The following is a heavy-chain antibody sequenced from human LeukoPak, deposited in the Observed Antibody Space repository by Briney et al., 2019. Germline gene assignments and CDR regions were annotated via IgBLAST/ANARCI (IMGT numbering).Heavy chain of an antibody. Sequence: PGGSLRLSCAASGFTFSDYYMSWIRQAPGKGLEWVSYISSSGSTIYYADSVKGRFTISRDNAKNSLYLQMNSLRAEDTAVYYCARTSGSYYRYYYYGMDVWGQGATVTVSS. V-gene: IGHV3-11*01. D-gene: IGHD1-26*01. CDR2: ISSSGSTI. CDR1: GFTFSDYY. J-gene: IGHJ6*02. CDR3: ARTSGSYYRYYYYGMDV.